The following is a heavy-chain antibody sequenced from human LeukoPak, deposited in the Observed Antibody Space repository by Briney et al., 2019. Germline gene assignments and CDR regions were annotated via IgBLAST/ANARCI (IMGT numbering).Heavy chain of an antibody. Sequence: GGSLRLSCAASGFTFSSYAMSWVRQAPGKGLEWVSAISGSGGSTYYADSVKGRFTISRDNAKNSLYLQMNSLRAEHTAVYYCARDKGDYDTSGSLFVFGGQGTLVTVSS. CDR1: GFTFSSYA. D-gene: IGHD3-22*01. V-gene: IGHV3-23*01. J-gene: IGHJ4*02. CDR2: ISGSGGST. CDR3: ARDKGDYDTSGSLFVF.